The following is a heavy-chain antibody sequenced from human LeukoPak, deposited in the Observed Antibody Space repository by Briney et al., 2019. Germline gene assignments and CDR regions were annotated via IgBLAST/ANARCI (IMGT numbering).Heavy chain of an antibody. CDR1: GFTFSNYA. Sequence: PGGSLRLSCAASGFTFSNYAMSWVRQAPGKGLEWVSSISRSATTIYYADSVKGRFTISRDNAKNSLYLQMNSLRAEDTAVYFCARVGALSSSWLLYWGQGTLVTVSS. V-gene: IGHV3-48*03. CDR2: ISRSATTI. D-gene: IGHD6-13*01. CDR3: ARVGALSSSWLLY. J-gene: IGHJ4*02.